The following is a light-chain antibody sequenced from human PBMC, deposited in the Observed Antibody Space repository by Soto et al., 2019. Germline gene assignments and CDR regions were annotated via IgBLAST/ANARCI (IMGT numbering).Light chain of an antibody. J-gene: IGKJ2*01. V-gene: IGKV3-15*01. CDR1: QSVGSN. CDR3: QQFNDWPRT. CDR2: GAS. Sequence: EIVMTQSPGTLSVSPGERATLSCRASQSVGSNLACYQLKPGQAPRLLIYGASTRASGIPARFSGSGSGAEFTLTISSLQSEDFAVYYCQQFNDWPRTFGLGTKLEI.